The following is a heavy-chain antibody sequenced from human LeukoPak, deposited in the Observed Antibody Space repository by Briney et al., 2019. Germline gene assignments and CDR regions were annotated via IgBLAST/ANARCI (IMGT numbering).Heavy chain of an antibody. Sequence: GGSLRLSCAASGFTFSSYSMNWVRQAPGKGLEWVSSISSSSSYIYYADSVKGRFTISRDNAKNSLYLQMNSLRAEDTAVYYCARLHGATRDFDYWGQGTLVTVSS. CDR3: ARLHGATRDFDY. CDR1: GFTFSSYS. D-gene: IGHD1-26*01. CDR2: ISSSSSYI. J-gene: IGHJ4*02. V-gene: IGHV3-21*01.